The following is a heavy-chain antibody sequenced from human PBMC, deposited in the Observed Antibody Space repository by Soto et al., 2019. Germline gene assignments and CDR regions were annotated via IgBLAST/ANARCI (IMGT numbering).Heavy chain of an antibody. D-gene: IGHD6-13*01. Sequence: GESLKISCKGSGHSFTSYWIGWVRQMPGKGLEWMGIIYPGDSDTRYSPSFQGQVTISADKSISTAYLQWSSLKASDTAMYYCARRKAAAGPRFDWFDPWGQGTLVTVSS. J-gene: IGHJ5*02. CDR3: ARRKAAAGPRFDWFDP. V-gene: IGHV5-51*01. CDR2: IYPGDSDT. CDR1: GHSFTSYW.